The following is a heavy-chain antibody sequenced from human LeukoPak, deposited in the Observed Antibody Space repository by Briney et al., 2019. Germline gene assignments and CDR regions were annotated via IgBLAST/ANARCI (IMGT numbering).Heavy chain of an antibody. D-gene: IGHD3-9*01. J-gene: IGHJ6*02. V-gene: IGHV4-39*01. CDR1: GGSVSSSSYY. CDR3: ARSGRYYDILTGSQYYYYGMDV. Sequence: SEILSLTCTVSGGSVSSSSYYWGWIRQPPGKGLEWIGSIYYSGSTYYNPSLKSRVTISVDTSKNQFSLKLSSVTAADTAVYYCARSGRYYDILTGSQYYYYGMDVWGQGTTVTVSS. CDR2: IYYSGST.